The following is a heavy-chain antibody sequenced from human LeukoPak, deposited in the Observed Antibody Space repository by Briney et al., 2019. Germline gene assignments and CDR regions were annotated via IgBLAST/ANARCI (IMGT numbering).Heavy chain of an antibody. J-gene: IGHJ4*02. V-gene: IGHV3-23*01. CDR3: AKVNYYQPYF. D-gene: IGHD2-2*01. CDR2: IDVTTGGS. CDR1: GFTLSSYA. Sequence: GGSLRLSSAASGFTLSSYAMSWVRQAPGKGLEWVSTIDVTTGGSYYADSVKGRFTISRDTFQNTLYLQLNSLRVDDTAVYYCAKVNYYQPYFWGQGTLVTVSS.